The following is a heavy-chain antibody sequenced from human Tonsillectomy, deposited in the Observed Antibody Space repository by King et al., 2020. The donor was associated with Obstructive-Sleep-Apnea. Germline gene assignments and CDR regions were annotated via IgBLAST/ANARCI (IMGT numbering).Heavy chain of an antibody. D-gene: IGHD3-16*01. J-gene: IGHJ3*01. Sequence: VQLVESGGGLVQPGGSLRLSCAASCLTFSGYSMNWIRHAPGKVLEWVSKFRISSSSMYYEDSLKGRFTISRDNAKNSLYLQMNSLRVEDTAVYYCARDSAYAFDFWGLGTMVTVSS. CDR3: ARDSAYAFDF. CDR2: FRISSSSM. CDR1: CLTFSGYS. V-gene: IGHV3-48*04.